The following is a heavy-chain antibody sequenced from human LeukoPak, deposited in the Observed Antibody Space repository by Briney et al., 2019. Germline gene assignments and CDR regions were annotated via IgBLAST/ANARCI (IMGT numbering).Heavy chain of an antibody. J-gene: IGHJ4*02. Sequence: PGGSLRLSCAASGFIFSGSAVHWVRQASGKGLEWIGRIRSKANNYATAYADSLKGRFTVSRDDSKNTAYLQMNSLKTEDTAVYYCTRPSYDSSESGVVYWGQGTLVTVSS. CDR3: TRPSYDSSESGVVY. CDR1: GFIFSGSA. D-gene: IGHD3-22*01. CDR2: IRSKANNYAT. V-gene: IGHV3-73*01.